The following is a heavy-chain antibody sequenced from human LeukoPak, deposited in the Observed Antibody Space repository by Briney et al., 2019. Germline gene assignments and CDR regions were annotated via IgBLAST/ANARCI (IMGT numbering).Heavy chain of an antibody. CDR1: GYSISSGYY. J-gene: IGHJ4*02. D-gene: IGHD6-13*01. V-gene: IGHV4-38-2*02. Sequence: SETLSLTCTVSGYSISSGYYWGWIRQPPGKGLEWIGSIYHSGSTYYNPSLKSRATISVDTSKNQFSLKLSSVTAADTAVYYCARVGIAAAGTDYWGQGTLVTVSS. CDR2: IYHSGST. CDR3: ARVGIAAAGTDY.